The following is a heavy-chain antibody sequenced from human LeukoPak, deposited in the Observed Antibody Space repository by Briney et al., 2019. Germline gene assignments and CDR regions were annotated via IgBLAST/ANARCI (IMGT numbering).Heavy chain of an antibody. CDR1: GGSFSGYY. J-gene: IGHJ5*02. D-gene: IGHD2-15*01. CDR2: INHSGST. Sequence: PSETLSLTCAVYGGSFSGYYWGWIRQPPGKGLEWIGEINHSGSTNYNPSLKSRVTISVDTSKNQFSLKLSSVTAADTAVYYCATQHIVVVVAATLRWSNWFDPWGQGTLVTVSS. CDR3: ATQHIVVVVAATLRWSNWFDP. V-gene: IGHV4-34*01.